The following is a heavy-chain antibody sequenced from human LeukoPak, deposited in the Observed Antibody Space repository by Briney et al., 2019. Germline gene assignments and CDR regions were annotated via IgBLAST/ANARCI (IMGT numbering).Heavy chain of an antibody. CDR2: IIGSGSST. CDR1: GFTFSSYG. Sequence: GGSLRLSCAASGFTFSSYGMSWVRQAPGKGLQWVSVIIGSGSSTYYADSVKGRFTISRDNTKNSLYLQMDSLTADDTAVYFCACLRGPSDYWGQGTLVTVSS. J-gene: IGHJ4*02. CDR3: ACLRGPSDY. D-gene: IGHD4-17*01. V-gene: IGHV3-23*01.